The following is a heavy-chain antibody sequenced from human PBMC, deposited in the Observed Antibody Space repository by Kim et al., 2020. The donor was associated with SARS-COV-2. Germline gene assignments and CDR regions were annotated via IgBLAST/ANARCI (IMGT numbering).Heavy chain of an antibody. J-gene: IGHJ4*02. CDR3: ARVSEPPILGYCTGGVCYKAKGDLGY. D-gene: IGHD2-8*02. Sequence: ASVKVSCKASGYTFTSYDINWVRQATGQGLEWMGWMNPNSGNTGYAQKFQGRVTMTRNTSISTAYMELSSLRSEDTAVYYCARVSEPPILGYCTGGVCYKAKGDLGYWGQGTLVTVSS. CDR1: GYTFTSYD. V-gene: IGHV1-8*01. CDR2: MNPNSGNT.